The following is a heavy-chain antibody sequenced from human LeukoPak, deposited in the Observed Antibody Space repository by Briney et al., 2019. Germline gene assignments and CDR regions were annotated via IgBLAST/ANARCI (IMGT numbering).Heavy chain of an antibody. V-gene: IGHV4-59*01. D-gene: IGHD2-2*02. J-gene: IGHJ4*02. CDR2: IYYSEST. CDR1: GFTFSDYY. Sequence: LRLSCAASGFTFSDYYMSWIRQPPGKGLEWIGYIYYSESTNYNPSLKSRVTISVDTSKNQFSLKLSSVTAADTAVYYCAREGCSSTSCYRGATGFDYWGQGTLVTVSS. CDR3: AREGCSSTSCYRGATGFDY.